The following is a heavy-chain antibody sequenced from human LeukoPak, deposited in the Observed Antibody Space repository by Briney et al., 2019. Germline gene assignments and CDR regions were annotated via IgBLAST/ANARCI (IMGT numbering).Heavy chain of an antibody. Sequence: PSETLSLTCAVSGGSISGNNWWGWVRQPPGKGLEWIGEIYHSGSPNYNPSLKSRVTISVDKPRNHFSLNLSSVTAADTAVYYCARVNINNWHSCDYWGQGTLVTVSS. CDR3: ARVNINNWHSCDY. V-gene: IGHV4-4*02. J-gene: IGHJ4*02. CDR1: GGSISGNNW. D-gene: IGHD1-1*01. CDR2: IYHSGSP.